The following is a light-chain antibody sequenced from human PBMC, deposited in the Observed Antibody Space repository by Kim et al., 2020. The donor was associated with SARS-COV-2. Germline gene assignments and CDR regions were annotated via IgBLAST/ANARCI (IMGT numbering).Light chain of an antibody. CDR1: QGISSY. V-gene: IGKV1-8*01. Sequence: ASTGDRVTITCRASQGISSYLAWYQQKPGKAPKLLIYAASTLQIGVPSRFSGSGSGTDFTLTISCLQSEDFATYYCQQYYSYPWTFGQGTKVDIK. CDR2: AAS. J-gene: IGKJ1*01. CDR3: QQYYSYPWT.